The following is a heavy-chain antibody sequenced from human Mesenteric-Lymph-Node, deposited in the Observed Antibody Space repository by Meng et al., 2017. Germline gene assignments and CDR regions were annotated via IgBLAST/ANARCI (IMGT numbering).Heavy chain of an antibody. D-gene: IGHD2-15*01. CDR1: GDSITSGDYS. V-gene: IGHV4-30-2*01. Sequence: QQSGSGLVTPPPTLSLTCAFSGDSITSGDYSWTWIRQPPGKGLEWIGYIYHGVNIYYTPSLRSRVTISVDKSRSQFSLKLTSVSAADTVVYYCVRDTRRGGGWFDPWGQGTLVTVSS. CDR2: IYHGVNI. CDR3: VRDTRRGGGWFDP. J-gene: IGHJ5*02.